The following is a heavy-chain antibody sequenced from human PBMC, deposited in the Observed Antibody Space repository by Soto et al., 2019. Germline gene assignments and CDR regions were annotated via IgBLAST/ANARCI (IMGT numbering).Heavy chain of an antibody. Sequence: QVQLQQSGPGLVKPSQTLSLTCTVSGGSISGDYYHWTWIRPSPGKGLEWIGYVFHSGSVLYNPSLKSRLNISVDTSKNQFSLRLSSVTAADTAVYFCAREDDGGDRDYYGLDVWGQGTTVTVSS. V-gene: IGHV4-30-4*08. J-gene: IGHJ6*02. CDR1: GGSISGDYYH. CDR3: AREDDGGDRDYYGLDV. CDR2: VFHSGSV. D-gene: IGHD2-21*02.